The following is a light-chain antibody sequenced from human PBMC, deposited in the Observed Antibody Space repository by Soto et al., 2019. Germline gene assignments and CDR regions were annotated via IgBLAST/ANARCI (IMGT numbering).Light chain of an antibody. Sequence: DNVLTQSPDTLSVSPGDRATLSCRASRIIGHNYLAWYQQKPGQAPRLLIYATSTRATGIPDRFSGSGSVTDFTLTISRLEPEDFAVYYCQQFGISPWTFGQVTKVDIK. CDR1: RIIGHNY. V-gene: IGKV3-20*01. CDR3: QQFGISPWT. J-gene: IGKJ1*01. CDR2: ATS.